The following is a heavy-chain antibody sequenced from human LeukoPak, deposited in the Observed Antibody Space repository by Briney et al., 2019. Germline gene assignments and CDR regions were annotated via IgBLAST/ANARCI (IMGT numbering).Heavy chain of an antibody. V-gene: IGHV4-4*07. Sequence: PSETLSLTCTVSGGSISSYYWSWIRQPAGKGLEWIGRIYTSGSTNYNPALKSRVTISVDTSKSQFSLKLSSVTAADTAVYYCARDRGGSYYRRIYYFDYWGQGTLVTVSS. CDR3: ARDRGGSYYRRIYYFDY. CDR2: IYTSGST. D-gene: IGHD1-26*01. CDR1: GGSISSYY. J-gene: IGHJ4*02.